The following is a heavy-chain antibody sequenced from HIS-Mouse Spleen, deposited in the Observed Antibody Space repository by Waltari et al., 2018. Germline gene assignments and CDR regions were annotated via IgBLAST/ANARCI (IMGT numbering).Heavy chain of an antibody. CDR3: ARAIWSQARDFWSGRYDAFDI. Sequence: QVQLVQSGAEVKKPGASVKVSCKASGYTFTGYYMHWVRQAPGQGLEWMGWINPNSGGTNYAQKFQGRVTRTRETSISTAYMELSRLRSDDTAVYYCARAIWSQARDFWSGRYDAFDIWGQGTMVTVSS. CDR1: GYTFTGYY. V-gene: IGHV1-2*02. J-gene: IGHJ3*02. D-gene: IGHD3-3*01. CDR2: INPNSGGT.